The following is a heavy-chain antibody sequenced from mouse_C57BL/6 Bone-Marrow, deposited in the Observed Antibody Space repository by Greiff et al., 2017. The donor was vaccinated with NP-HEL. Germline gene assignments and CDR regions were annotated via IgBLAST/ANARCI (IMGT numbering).Heavy chain of an antibody. CDR3: ARGKGGGFDY. V-gene: IGHV1-64*01. D-gene: IGHD1-1*02. Sequence: QVHVKQPGAELVKPGASVKLSCKASGYTFTSYWMHWVKQRPGQGLEWIGMIHPNSGSTNYNEKFKSKATLTVDKSSSTAYMQLSSLTSEDSAVYYCARGKGGGFDYWGQGTTLTVSS. CDR2: IHPNSGST. CDR1: GYTFTSYW. J-gene: IGHJ2*01.